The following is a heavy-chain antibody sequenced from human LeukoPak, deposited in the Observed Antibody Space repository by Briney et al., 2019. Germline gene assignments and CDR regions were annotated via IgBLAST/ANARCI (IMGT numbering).Heavy chain of an antibody. CDR1: GFTFSAYA. CDR2: ISYDGSNK. Sequence: GGSLRLSCAASGFTFSAYAMHWVRQAPGKGLEWVAVISYDGSNKYYGDSVKGRFTISRDNSKNTLFLQMNGLRAEDTAVYYCAGGVAYCDGDCYPHVGYWGQGTLVTVSS. J-gene: IGHJ4*02. CDR3: AGGVAYCDGDCYPHVGY. D-gene: IGHD2-21*02. V-gene: IGHV3-30*04.